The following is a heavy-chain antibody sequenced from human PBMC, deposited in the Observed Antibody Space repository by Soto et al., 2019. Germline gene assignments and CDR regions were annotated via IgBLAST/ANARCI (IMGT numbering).Heavy chain of an antibody. CDR2: VYSGGNT. J-gene: IGHJ5*02. Sequence: EVQLVDSGGGLIQPGGSLRLSCAASGFSVRRSHMNWVRQAPGKGLEWVSVVYSGGNTYYAGSVKGRFTISRDNSKNTVYLQMTSLRGEGTAMYYCARLGPYDPGSYSFRDNWFDPWAQGTLVTVSS. V-gene: IGHV3-53*01. D-gene: IGHD3-10*01. CDR3: ARLGPYDPGSYSFRDNWFDP. CDR1: GFSVRRSH.